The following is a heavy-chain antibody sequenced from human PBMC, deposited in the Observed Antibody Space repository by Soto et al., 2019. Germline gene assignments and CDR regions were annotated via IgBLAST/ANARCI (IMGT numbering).Heavy chain of an antibody. CDR3: ARCLRSSTSCYGMDV. J-gene: IGHJ6*02. CDR2: IYPGDSDT. V-gene: IGHV5-51*01. CDR1: GYSFTSYW. D-gene: IGHD2-2*01. Sequence: GESLKISCKGSGYSFTSYWIGWVRQMPGKGLEWMGIIYPGDSDTRYSPSLQGQVTISADKSISTAYLQWSSLKASDTAMYYCARCLRSSTSCYGMDVWGQGTTVTVSS.